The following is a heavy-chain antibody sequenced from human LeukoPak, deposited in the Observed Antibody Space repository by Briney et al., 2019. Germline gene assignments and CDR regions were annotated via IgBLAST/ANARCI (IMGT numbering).Heavy chain of an antibody. Sequence: SETLSLTCAVYGGSFSGYYWSWIRQPPGKGLEWIGEINHSGSTNYNPSLKSRVTISVDTSKNQFSLKLSSVTAADTAVYYCARTLGDSSGSIDYWGQGTLVTVSS. J-gene: IGHJ4*02. CDR1: GGSFSGYY. V-gene: IGHV4-34*01. D-gene: IGHD3-22*01. CDR2: INHSGST. CDR3: ARTLGDSSGSIDY.